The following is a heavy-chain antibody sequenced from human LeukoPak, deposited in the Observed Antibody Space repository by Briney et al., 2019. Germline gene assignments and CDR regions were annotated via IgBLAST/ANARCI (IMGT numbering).Heavy chain of an antibody. Sequence: PSETVSLICTVSGGSVSSSYYWGWSRQPPGKGLEWIGSSSGSAYYNPSLKSRVTISVDKSKNQFSLKLSSVTAADTAVYYCARGTRDAEYCSSTSCYLFDYWGQGTLVTVSS. CDR3: ARGTRDAEYCSSTSCYLFDY. J-gene: IGHJ4*02. CDR1: GGSVSSSYY. CDR2: SSGSA. D-gene: IGHD2-2*01. V-gene: IGHV4-39*07.